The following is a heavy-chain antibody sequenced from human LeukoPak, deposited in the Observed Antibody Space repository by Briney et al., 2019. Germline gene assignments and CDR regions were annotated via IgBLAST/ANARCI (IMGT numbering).Heavy chain of an antibody. V-gene: IGHV6-1*01. Sequence: SQTLSLTCAISGDSVSSSFAAWTWIRQSPSRGLEWLGRTYYWSKWYDDYAESLKSRITINPDTSKSQFSLHLNSVTPDDTAVYFCSRGRSLGYCSSTSCYVSDAFDIWGQGTMVTVSS. CDR1: GDSVSSSFAA. CDR2: TYYWSKWYD. D-gene: IGHD2-2*01. CDR3: SRGRSLGYCSSTSCYVSDAFDI. J-gene: IGHJ3*02.